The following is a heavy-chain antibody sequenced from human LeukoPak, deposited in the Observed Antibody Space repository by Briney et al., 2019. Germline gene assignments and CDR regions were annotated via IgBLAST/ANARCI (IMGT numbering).Heavy chain of an antibody. V-gene: IGHV1-69*05. CDR3: ARGGYGDYVFDY. J-gene: IGHJ4*02. Sequence: GASVKVSCKASGGTFISYAISWVRQALGQGLEWMGGIIPIFGTANYAQKFQGRVTITTDESTSTAYMELSSLRSEDTAVYYCARGGYGDYVFDYWGQGTLVTVSS. D-gene: IGHD4-17*01. CDR2: IIPIFGTA. CDR1: GGTFISYA.